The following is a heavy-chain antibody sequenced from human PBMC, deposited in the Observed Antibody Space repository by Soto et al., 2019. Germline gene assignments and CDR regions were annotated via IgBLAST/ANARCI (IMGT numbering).Heavy chain of an antibody. J-gene: IGHJ6*02. D-gene: IGHD3-10*01. CDR3: AIHRIAPPGGSYYYYGMDV. CDR1: GFTFSSYA. V-gene: IGHV3-23*01. CDR2: ISGSGGST. Sequence: HPGGSLRLSCAASGFTFSSYAMSWVRQAPGKGLEWVSAISGSGGSTYYADSVKGRFTISRDNSKNTLYLQMNSLRAEDTAVYYCAIHRIAPPGGSYYYYGMDVWGQGTTVTVSS.